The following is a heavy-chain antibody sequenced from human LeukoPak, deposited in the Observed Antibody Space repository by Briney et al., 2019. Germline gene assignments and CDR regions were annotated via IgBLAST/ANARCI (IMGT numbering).Heavy chain of an antibody. CDR2: INHSGSI. Sequence: SETLSLTCAVYGGSFSGYFWSWIRQPPGKGLEWIGEINHSGSINYNPSLKSRVTISVDTSKSQFSLKLSSVTAADTAVYFCARGMGPLYYYGSGSYKGYYYYMDVWGKGTTVTVSS. V-gene: IGHV4-34*01. D-gene: IGHD3-10*01. CDR1: GGSFSGYF. CDR3: ARGMGPLYYYGSGSYKGYYYYMDV. J-gene: IGHJ6*03.